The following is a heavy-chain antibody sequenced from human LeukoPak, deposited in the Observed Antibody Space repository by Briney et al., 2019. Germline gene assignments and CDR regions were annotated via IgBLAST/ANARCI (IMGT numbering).Heavy chain of an antibody. CDR3: ARLSTYDSSAFDY. J-gene: IGHJ4*02. CDR1: GYSSTSYW. Sequence: GESLKISCKGSGYSSTSYWIGWVRQMPGKGLEWRGFICPGDSDTRYSPSLQGQVTISADKSISTAYLQWSSLKASDTAMYYCARLSTYDSSAFDYWGQGTLVTVSS. D-gene: IGHD3-22*01. V-gene: IGHV5-51*01. CDR2: ICPGDSDT.